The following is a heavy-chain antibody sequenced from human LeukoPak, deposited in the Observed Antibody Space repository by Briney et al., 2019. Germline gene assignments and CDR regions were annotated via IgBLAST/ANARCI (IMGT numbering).Heavy chain of an antibody. CDR3: ARDQDYYGSGSYGPDY. J-gene: IGHJ4*02. CDR2: IYYSGST. D-gene: IGHD3-10*01. Sequence: SETLSLTCTVSGGFISSSSYYWGWIRQPPGKGLEWIGSIYYSGSTFYNPSLKSRVTISVDPSKNQFSLKLSTVTAADTAVYYCARDQDYYGSGSYGPDYWGQGILVTVSS. CDR1: GGFISSSSYY. V-gene: IGHV4-39*07.